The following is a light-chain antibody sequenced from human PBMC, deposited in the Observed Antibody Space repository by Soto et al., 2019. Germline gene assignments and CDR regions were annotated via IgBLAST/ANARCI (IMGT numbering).Light chain of an antibody. CDR2: DVS. Sequence: QSVLTQPASVSGYPGQSITISCTGTSSDIGGYNYVSWYQQLPGKVPKLIIYDVSNRPSGVSDRFSGSKSGNAASLTISGLQAEDEADYYCSSYTSTSTLDVFGTGTKLTVL. CDR3: SSYTSTSTLDV. CDR1: SSDIGGYNY. J-gene: IGLJ1*01. V-gene: IGLV2-14*03.